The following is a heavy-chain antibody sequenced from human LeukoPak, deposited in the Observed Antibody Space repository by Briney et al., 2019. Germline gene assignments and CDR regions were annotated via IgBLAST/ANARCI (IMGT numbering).Heavy chain of an antibody. CDR2: IKQDGSEK. V-gene: IGHV3-7*01. D-gene: IGHD6-6*01. J-gene: IGHJ3*02. CDR3: AREGYSSSLNAFDI. Sequence: NIKQDGSEKYYVDSVKGRFTISRDNAKNSLYLQMNSLRAEDTAVYYCAREGYSSSLNAFDIWGQGTMVTVSS.